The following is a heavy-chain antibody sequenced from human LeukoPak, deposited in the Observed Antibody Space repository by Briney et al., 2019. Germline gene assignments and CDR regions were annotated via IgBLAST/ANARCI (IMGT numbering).Heavy chain of an antibody. Sequence: SETLSLTYTVSGGPNSSYYWRWMRQHPAKGRVGIRYNYYSGSNNYNPSLNSQSTISIYTSKNQISLKLSPVTASDPAVCYCAPMTPYGDYVDYWGQGALVTVSS. CDR2: NYYSGSN. CDR1: GGPNSSYY. D-gene: IGHD4-17*01. CDR3: APMTPYGDYVDY. V-gene: IGHV4-59*01. J-gene: IGHJ4*02.